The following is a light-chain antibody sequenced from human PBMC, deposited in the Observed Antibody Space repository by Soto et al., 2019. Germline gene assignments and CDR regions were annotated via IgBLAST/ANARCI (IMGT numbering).Light chain of an antibody. V-gene: IGLV2-11*01. CDR1: SSDVGGYNY. CDR3: CSYAGRYTYV. J-gene: IGLJ1*01. CDR2: DVS. Sequence: QSALTQPRSVSGSPGQSVTISCTGTSSDVGGYNYVSWCQQHPGKAPKLMVYDVSKRPSGVPDRLSGSKSGNTASLTISGLQAEDEADYYCCSYAGRYTYVFGTGTKVT.